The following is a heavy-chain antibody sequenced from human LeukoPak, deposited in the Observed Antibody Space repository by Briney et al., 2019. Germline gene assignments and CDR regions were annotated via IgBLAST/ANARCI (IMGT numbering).Heavy chain of an antibody. CDR2: IKSKTDGGTT. J-gene: IGHJ5*02. CDR1: GFTFSNAW. V-gene: IGHV3-15*01. Sequence: TGGPLRLSCAASGFTFSNAWMSWVRQAPGKGLEWVGRIKSKTDGGTTDYAAPVKGRFTISRDDSKNTLYLQMNSLKTEDTAVYYCTTDRNVVPAAIPDNWFDPWGQGTLVTVSS. D-gene: IGHD2-2*01. CDR3: TTDRNVVPAAIPDNWFDP.